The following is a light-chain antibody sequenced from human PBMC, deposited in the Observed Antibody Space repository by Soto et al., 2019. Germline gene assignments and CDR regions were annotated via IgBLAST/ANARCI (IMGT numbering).Light chain of an antibody. Sequence: ENVLTQSPGTLSLSPGERATLSCRASQTVSSTYLAWYQQKPGQAPRLLIYGASSRATGIPDRFSGTVSGTDFTLTISRLEPEDFAVYHCQQYNNWPPTFGHGTRLEIK. CDR2: GAS. V-gene: IGKV3-20*01. J-gene: IGKJ5*01. CDR3: QQYNNWPPT. CDR1: QTVSSTY.